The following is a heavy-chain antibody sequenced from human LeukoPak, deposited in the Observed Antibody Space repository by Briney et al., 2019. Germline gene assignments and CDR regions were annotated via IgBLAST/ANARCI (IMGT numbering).Heavy chain of an antibody. CDR3: ATSPLNDFWSGYKWGAFDI. CDR2: MNPNSGNT. J-gene: IGHJ3*02. D-gene: IGHD3-3*01. Sequence: PGASVKVSCKASGYTFTSYDINWVRQATGQGLEWMGWMNPNSGNTGYAQKFQGRVTMTRNTSMSTAYMELSSLRSEDTAVYYCATSPLNDFWSGYKWGAFDIWGQGTMVTVSS. V-gene: IGHV1-8*01. CDR1: GYTFTSYD.